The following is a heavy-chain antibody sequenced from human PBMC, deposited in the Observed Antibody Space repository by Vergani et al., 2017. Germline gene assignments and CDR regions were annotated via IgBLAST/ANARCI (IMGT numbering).Heavy chain of an antibody. CDR1: GFTFSSYS. J-gene: IGHJ4*02. Sequence: EVQLVESGGGLVQPGRSLRLSCAASGFTFSSYSMNWVRQAPGKGLEWVSYISSSSSTIYYADSVKGRFTISRDNAKNSLYLQMNSLRAEDTAVYYCARDLRVWFGELRYFDYWGQGTLVTVSS. D-gene: IGHD3-10*01. V-gene: IGHV3-48*01. CDR2: ISSSSSTI. CDR3: ARDLRVWFGELRYFDY.